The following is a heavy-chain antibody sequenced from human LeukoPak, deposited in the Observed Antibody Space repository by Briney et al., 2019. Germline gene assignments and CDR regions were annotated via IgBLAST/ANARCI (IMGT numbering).Heavy chain of an antibody. Sequence: SETLSLTCAVSGGSISSSNWWSWVRQPPGKGLEWIGEIYHSGSTNYNPSLKSRVTISVDKSKNQFSLKLSSVTAADTAVYYYARKSYGDDFSDYWGQGTLVTVSS. CDR2: IYHSGST. CDR3: ARKSYGDDFSDY. CDR1: GGSISSSNW. J-gene: IGHJ4*02. V-gene: IGHV4-4*02. D-gene: IGHD4-17*01.